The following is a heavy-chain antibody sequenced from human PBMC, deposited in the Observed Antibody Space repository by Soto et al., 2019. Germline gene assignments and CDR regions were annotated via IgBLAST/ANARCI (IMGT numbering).Heavy chain of an antibody. CDR1: GFTFSSYG. V-gene: IGHV3-33*01. Sequence: GGSLRLSCAASGFTFSSYGMHWVRQAPGKGLEWVAVIWYDGSNKYYADSVKGRFTISRDNSKNTLYLQMNSLRAEDTAVYYCARQRRELLWFGESTLHYYYGMDVWGQGTTVTVSS. CDR2: IWYDGSNK. D-gene: IGHD3-10*01. J-gene: IGHJ6*02. CDR3: ARQRRELLWFGESTLHYYYGMDV.